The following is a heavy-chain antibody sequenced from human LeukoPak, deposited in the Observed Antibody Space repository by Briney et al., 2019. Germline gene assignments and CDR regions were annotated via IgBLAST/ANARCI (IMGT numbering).Heavy chain of an antibody. CDR2: ISSSSSYI. CDR3: AREDVNGDYGY. J-gene: IGHJ4*02. V-gene: IGHV3-21*01. D-gene: IGHD4-17*01. Sequence: PGGSLRLSCAASGFTFDENAMHWVRQAPGKGLEWVSSISSSSSYIYYADSVKGRFTISRDNAKNSLYLQMNSLRAEDTAVYYCAREDVNGDYGYWGQGTLVTVSS. CDR1: GFTFDENA.